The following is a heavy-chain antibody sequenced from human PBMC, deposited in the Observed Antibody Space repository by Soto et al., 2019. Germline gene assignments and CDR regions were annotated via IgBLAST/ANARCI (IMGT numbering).Heavy chain of an antibody. CDR1: GGSFSGYY. V-gene: IGHV4-34*01. D-gene: IGHD2-2*01. J-gene: IGHJ6*02. Sequence: NPSETLSLTCAVYGGSFSGYYWSWIRQPPGKGLEWIGKINHSGSTNYNPSLKSRVTISVDTSKNQFSLKLSSVTAADTAVYYCKVVPAAMEYYYYGMDVWGQGTTVTVSS. CDR3: KVVPAAMEYYYYGMDV. CDR2: INHSGST.